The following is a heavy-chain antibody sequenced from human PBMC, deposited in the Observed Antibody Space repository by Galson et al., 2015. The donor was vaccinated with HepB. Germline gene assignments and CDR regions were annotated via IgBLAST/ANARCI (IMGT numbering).Heavy chain of an antibody. Sequence: SVKVSCKASGGTFSSYAISWVRQAPGQGLEWVGGIIPIFGTANYAQKFQGRVTITADESTSTAYMELSSLRSEDTAVYYCASQGELGYPQYYYYMDVWGKGTTVTVSS. V-gene: IGHV1-69*13. J-gene: IGHJ6*03. CDR2: IIPIFGTA. CDR1: GGTFSSYA. D-gene: IGHD1-7*01. CDR3: ASQGELGYPQYYYYMDV.